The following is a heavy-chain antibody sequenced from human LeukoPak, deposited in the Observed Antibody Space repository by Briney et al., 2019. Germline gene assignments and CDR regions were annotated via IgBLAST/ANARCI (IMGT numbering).Heavy chain of an antibody. CDR1: GFTFSDNY. V-gene: IGHV3-11*04. J-gene: IGHJ4*02. D-gene: IGHD6-13*01. CDR3: AKDPVIAAAGFIDY. CDR2: ISSSGSTI. Sequence: GGSLRLSCAASGFTFSDNYMSWIRQAPGKGLEWVSYISSSGSTIYYADSVKGRFTISRDNSKNTLYLQMNSLRAEDTAVYYCAKDPVIAAAGFIDYWGQGTLVTVSS.